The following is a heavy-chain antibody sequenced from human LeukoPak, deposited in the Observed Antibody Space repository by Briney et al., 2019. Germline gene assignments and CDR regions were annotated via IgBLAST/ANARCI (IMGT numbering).Heavy chain of an antibody. CDR3: AKFIHCGDLSDAFDI. CDR1: GFTFSSYD. CDR2: IRYDGSNK. V-gene: IGHV3-30*02. J-gene: IGHJ3*02. D-gene: IGHD4-17*01. Sequence: PGGSLRLSCAASGFTFSSYDMHWVRQAPGKGLEWVAFIRYDGSNKYYADFVKGRFTISRDNSKHTLYLQMNSLRAEDTAVYYCAKFIHCGDLSDAFDIWGQGTMVTVSS.